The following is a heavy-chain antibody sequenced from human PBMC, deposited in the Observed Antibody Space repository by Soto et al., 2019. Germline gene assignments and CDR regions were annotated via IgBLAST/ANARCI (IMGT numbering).Heavy chain of an antibody. J-gene: IGHJ5*02. CDR3: ARHPTGFPNRFDR. D-gene: IGHD1-1*01. Sequence: SETLSLTCSVSGASITTSPYHWAWIRQPPKKGLQWIGTISYGATPYSTASLESRVTMSVDTSKNQFSLKLSSVTAADTAVYYCARHPTGFPNRFDRWGQGTLVTVSS. V-gene: IGHV4-39*01. CDR1: GASITTSPYH. CDR2: ISYGATP.